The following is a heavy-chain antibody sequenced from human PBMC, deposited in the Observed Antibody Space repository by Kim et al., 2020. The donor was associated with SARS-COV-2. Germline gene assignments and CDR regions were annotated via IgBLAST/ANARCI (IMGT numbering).Heavy chain of an antibody. CDR1: GFTFSIYS. Sequence: GGSLRLSCAASGFTFSIYSMNWVRQAPGKGLEWVAYISSTSRTIYYADSVKGRFTISRDNAKNSLYLQMNSLRAEDTAVYYCARAVVVPADILEESDYWGQGTLVTVSS. V-gene: IGHV3-48*04. J-gene: IGHJ4*02. CDR3: ARAVVVPADILEESDY. CDR2: ISSTSRTI. D-gene: IGHD2-2*01.